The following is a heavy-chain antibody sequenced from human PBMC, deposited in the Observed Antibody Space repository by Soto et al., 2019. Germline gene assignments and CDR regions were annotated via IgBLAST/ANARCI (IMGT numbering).Heavy chain of an antibody. V-gene: IGHV4-39*01. J-gene: IGHJ5*02. CDR2: IYHTGHA. D-gene: IGHD2-21*02. CDR3: ARDCYDGGDWTDRWFHP. CDR1: GGSISYSRFY. Sequence: PSETLSLTCSVSGGSISYSRFYWAWIRQPPGEGLEWIGSIYHTGHAYYNPSLKSRVTISVDTSKHQLALKLNSVTAADADLYYCARDCYDGGDWTDRWFHPWGQGTLFTASS.